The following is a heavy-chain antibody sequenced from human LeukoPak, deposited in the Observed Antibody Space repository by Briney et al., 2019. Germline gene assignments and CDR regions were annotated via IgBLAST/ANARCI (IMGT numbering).Heavy chain of an antibody. D-gene: IGHD4-23*01. Sequence: SETLSLTCTVSGGSISSYYWSWIRQLPGKGLEWIGYIYYSGSTNYNPSLKSRVTISVDTSKNQFSLKLSSVTAADTAVYYCARVGGTNYYYYGMDVWGQGTTVTVSS. V-gene: IGHV4-59*01. CDR3: ARVGGTNYYYYGMDV. J-gene: IGHJ6*02. CDR2: IYYSGST. CDR1: GGSISSYY.